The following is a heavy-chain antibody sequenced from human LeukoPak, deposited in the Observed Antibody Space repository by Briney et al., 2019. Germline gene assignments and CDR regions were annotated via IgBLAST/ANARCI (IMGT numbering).Heavy chain of an antibody. J-gene: IGHJ4*02. CDR2: ITIGGGNT. V-gene: IGHV3-23*01. CDR3: AKGGFATPGSF. Sequence: GGSLRLSCAASGFTFNTYAMTWVRQAPGKGLEWVSCITIGGGNTYYADSVKGRFIISRDNSKNTLYLQVDSLRAEDSAVYFCAKGGFATPGSFWGQGTLVTVSS. D-gene: IGHD6-13*01. CDR1: GFTFNTYA.